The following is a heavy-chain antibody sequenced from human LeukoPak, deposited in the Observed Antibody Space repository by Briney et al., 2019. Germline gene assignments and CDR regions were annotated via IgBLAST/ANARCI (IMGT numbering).Heavy chain of an antibody. D-gene: IGHD3-22*01. V-gene: IGHV4-39*01. Sequence: ETLSLTCTVSGVSISSSNSYWGWIRQPPGKGLEWIGSIYYSGNTYYNASLKSQVSISIDTSKNQFSLRLTSVTAADTAVYYCARQMGGYYYDSSGYYGAWGQGTLVTVSS. CDR3: ARQMGGYYYDSSGYYGA. CDR1: GVSISSSNSY. J-gene: IGHJ4*02. CDR2: IYYSGNT.